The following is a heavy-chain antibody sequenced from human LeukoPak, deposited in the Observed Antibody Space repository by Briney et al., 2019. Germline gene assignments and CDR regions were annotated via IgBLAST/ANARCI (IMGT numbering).Heavy chain of an antibody. V-gene: IGHV4-39*01. CDR1: GGSISSSSYY. J-gene: IGHJ4*02. D-gene: IGHD3-9*01. CDR3: ARRGYDILTGYYHFDY. Sequence: SETLPLTCTVSGGSISSSSYYWGWIRQPPGKGLEWIGSIYYSGSTYYNPSLKSRVTISVDTSKNQFSLKLSSVTAADTAVYYCARRGYDILTGYYHFDYWGQGTLVTVSS. CDR2: IYYSGST.